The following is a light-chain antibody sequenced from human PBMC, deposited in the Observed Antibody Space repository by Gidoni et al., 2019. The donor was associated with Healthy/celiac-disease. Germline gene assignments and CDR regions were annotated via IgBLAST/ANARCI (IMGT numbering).Light chain of an antibody. Sequence: DSKTTQSPYTLAAAVGDRVTIHCRASQSISSWLAWYQQKPGKAPTLLISQASSLESGVPSRFRGSGSGTEFTLTIRTLQPDDFATYYCQQYNSYSVTFGQGTKVEIK. J-gene: IGKJ1*01. V-gene: IGKV1-5*03. CDR2: QAS. CDR3: QQYNSYSVT. CDR1: QSISSW.